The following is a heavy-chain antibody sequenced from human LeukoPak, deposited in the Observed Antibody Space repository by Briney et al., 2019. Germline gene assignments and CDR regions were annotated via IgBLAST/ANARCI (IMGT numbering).Heavy chain of an antibody. Sequence: GGSLRLSCAASGLTVSSNYMSWIRQAPGKGLEWVSAFYVDKKAYYADSVKGRFTISRDDYKNTLDFQMNSLRAEDTAVYYCARQVDSRTIFDSWGQGILVTVSS. V-gene: IGHV3-66*04. CDR3: ARQVDSRTIFDS. CDR2: FYVDKKA. J-gene: IGHJ4*02. D-gene: IGHD1-1*01. CDR1: GLTVSSNY.